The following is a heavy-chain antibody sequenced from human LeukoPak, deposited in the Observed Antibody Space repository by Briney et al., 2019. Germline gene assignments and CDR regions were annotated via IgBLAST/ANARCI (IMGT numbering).Heavy chain of an antibody. Sequence: SETLSLTCAVYGGSFSGYYWSWIRQPPGKGLEWIGEINHSGSTNYNPSLKSRVTISVDTSKNQFSLKLSSVTAADTAVYYCARAGTYDSSGYYYLDIWGQGTMVTVSS. J-gene: IGHJ3*02. D-gene: IGHD3-22*01. CDR1: GGSFSGYY. V-gene: IGHV4-34*01. CDR3: ARAGTYDSSGYYYLDI. CDR2: INHSGST.